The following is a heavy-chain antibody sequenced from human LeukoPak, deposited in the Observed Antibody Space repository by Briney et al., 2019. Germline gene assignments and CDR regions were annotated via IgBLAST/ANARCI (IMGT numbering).Heavy chain of an antibody. V-gene: IGHV4-38-2*02. CDR1: GYSISSGYY. CDR2: IYYSGST. CDR3: ARGALLWGSYRYYYFDY. J-gene: IGHJ4*02. D-gene: IGHD3-16*02. Sequence: SETLSLTCTVSGYSISSGYYWSWIRQPAGKGLEWIGSIYYSGSTYYNPSLKSRVTISVDTSKDQFSLKLSSVTAADTAVYYCARGALLWGSYRYYYFDYWGQGTLVTVSS.